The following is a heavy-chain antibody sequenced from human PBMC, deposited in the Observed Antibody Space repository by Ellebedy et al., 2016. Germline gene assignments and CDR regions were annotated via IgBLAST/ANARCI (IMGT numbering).Heavy chain of an antibody. CDR2: IYYSGST. J-gene: IGHJ6*02. Sequence: SETLSLTCAVYGGSFSGYYWSWIRQHPGKGLEWIGYIYYSGSTYYNPSLKSRVTISVDTSKNQFSLKLSSVTAADTAVYYCARAPNYDFWSGYYSDYYYYGMDVWGQGTTVTVSS. D-gene: IGHD3-3*01. CDR1: GGSFSGYY. CDR3: ARAPNYDFWSGYYSDYYYYGMDV. V-gene: IGHV4-31*11.